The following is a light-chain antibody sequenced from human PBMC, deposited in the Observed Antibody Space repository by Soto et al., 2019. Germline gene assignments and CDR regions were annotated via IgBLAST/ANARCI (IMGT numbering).Light chain of an antibody. CDR1: SSDIGDYNY. CDR3: NSYTSTVTLVV. CDR2: EVE. V-gene: IGLV2-14*03. J-gene: IGLJ2*01. Sequence: QSALTQPASVSASPGQSITISCTGTSSDIGDYNYVSWYQQRPGEAPKLILYEVENRPSGISDRFSGSKSGNTASLTISGLRTEDEADYYCNSYTSTVTLVVFGGGTKLTVL.